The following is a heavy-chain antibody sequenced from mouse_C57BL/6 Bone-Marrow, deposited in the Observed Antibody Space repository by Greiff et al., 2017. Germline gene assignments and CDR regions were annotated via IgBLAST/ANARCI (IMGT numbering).Heavy chain of an antibody. J-gene: IGHJ1*03. D-gene: IGHD2-2*01. CDR1: GYTFTSYG. CDR3: AGSRRLPDGYDDPYGYFDV. V-gene: IGHV1-81*01. CDR2: IYPRSGNT. Sequence: QVQLKESGAELARPGASVKLSCKASGYTFTSYGISWVKQRTGQGLEWIGEIYPRSGNTYYNEKFKGTATLTADNSSSTAYMELRSLTSEYSAVLCCAGSRRLPDGYDDPYGYFDVGGTGTTVTVSS.